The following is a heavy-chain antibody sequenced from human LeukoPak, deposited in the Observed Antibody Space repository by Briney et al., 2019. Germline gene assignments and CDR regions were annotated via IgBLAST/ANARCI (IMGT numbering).Heavy chain of an antibody. J-gene: IGHJ4*02. Sequence: GGSLRLSCAASGFTLSSYAIHWVRQGPGKGVEWVAYIAHHGSNKYYAESVKRRLTISRDNSKRTMYLQMNSLRGDDMAVYYCAKDGSWSCTDWGQGTLVTVSS. D-gene: IGHD2-8*02. CDR1: GFTLSSYA. V-gene: IGHV3-30*02. CDR2: IAHHGSNK. CDR3: AKDGSWSCTD.